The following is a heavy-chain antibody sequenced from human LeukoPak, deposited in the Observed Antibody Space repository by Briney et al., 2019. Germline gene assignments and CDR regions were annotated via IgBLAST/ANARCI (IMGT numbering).Heavy chain of an antibody. J-gene: IGHJ5*02. D-gene: IGHD3-10*01. CDR2: IIPIFGTA. Sequence: ASVKVSCKASGGTFSSYAISWVRQAPGQGLEGMGGIIPIFGTANYAQKFQGRVTITADKSTSTAYMELSSLRSEDTAVYYCARDRGSGSYDNWFDPWGQGTLVTVSS. CDR3: ARDRGSGSYDNWFDP. V-gene: IGHV1-69*06. CDR1: GGTFSSYA.